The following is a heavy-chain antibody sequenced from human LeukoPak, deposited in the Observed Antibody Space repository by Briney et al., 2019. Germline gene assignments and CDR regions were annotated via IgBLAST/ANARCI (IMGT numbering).Heavy chain of an antibody. CDR2: ISGSGGST. V-gene: IGHV3-23*01. CDR3: AKPIVVVVAATEHAFDI. CDR1: GFTFSSYA. Sequence: GGSLRLXCAASGFTFSSYAMSWVRQAPGKGLEWVSAISGSGGSTYYADSVKGRFTISRDNSKNTLYLQMNSLRAEDTAVYYCAKPIVVVVAATEHAFDIWGQGTMVTVSS. D-gene: IGHD2-15*01. J-gene: IGHJ3*02.